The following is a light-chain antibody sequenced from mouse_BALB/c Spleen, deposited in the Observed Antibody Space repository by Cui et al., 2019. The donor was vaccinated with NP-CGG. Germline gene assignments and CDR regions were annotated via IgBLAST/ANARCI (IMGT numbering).Light chain of an antibody. Sequence: QAVVTTESALTTSPGETVTLTCRSSTGAITTSNYANWVQEKPDHLFTGLIGGTNNRAPGVPARFSGSLIGDKAALTITGAQTEDEAIYFCARWYSNHWVFGGGTKLTVL. CDR2: GTN. V-gene: IGLV1*01. J-gene: IGLJ1*01. CDR1: TGAITTSNY. CDR3: ARWYSNHWV.